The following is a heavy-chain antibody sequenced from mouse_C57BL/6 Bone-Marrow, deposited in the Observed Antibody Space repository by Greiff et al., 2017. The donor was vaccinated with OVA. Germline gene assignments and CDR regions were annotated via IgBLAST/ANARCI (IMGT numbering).Heavy chain of an antibody. J-gene: IGHJ4*01. V-gene: IGHV1-49*01. CDR1: YFAFMASA. CDR3: ARSLAYYYAMDY. CDR2: FTMYSDAT. Sequence: LQQSGAELVRPGSSVKLSCKDSYFAFMASAMHWVKQRPGHGLAWIGSFTMYSDATEYSENFKGKATLTANTSSSTAYRELSRLTTEDSAVYYCARSLAYYYAMDYWGQGTSVTVSS.